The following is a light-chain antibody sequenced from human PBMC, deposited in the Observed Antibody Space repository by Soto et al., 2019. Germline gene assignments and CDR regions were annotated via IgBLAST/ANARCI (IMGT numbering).Light chain of an antibody. Sequence: QSALTQPASVSGSPGQTITISCTGTSIDVGGYNYLSWYQQHPGKAPKVMIYEVSNRPSGVSNRFSGSKSGNTASLTISGLQAEDEADYSCSSYTTSGTPVFGGGTKLTVL. CDR1: SIDVGGYNY. V-gene: IGLV2-14*01. CDR3: SSYTTSGTPV. CDR2: EVS. J-gene: IGLJ3*02.